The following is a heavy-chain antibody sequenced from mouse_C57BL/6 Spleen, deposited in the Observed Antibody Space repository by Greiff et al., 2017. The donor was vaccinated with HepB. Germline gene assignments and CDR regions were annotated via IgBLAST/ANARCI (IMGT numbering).Heavy chain of an antibody. Sequence: VQGVESGPELVKPGASVKLSCKASGYTFTSDDINWVKQRPGQGLEWIGWIYPRDGSTKYNEKFKGKATLTVDTSSSTAYMELHSLTSEDSAVYFCARDYGSSYWYFDVWGTGTTVTVSS. CDR1: GYTFTSDD. CDR2: IYPRDGST. D-gene: IGHD1-1*01. V-gene: IGHV1-85*01. J-gene: IGHJ1*03. CDR3: ARDYGSSYWYFDV.